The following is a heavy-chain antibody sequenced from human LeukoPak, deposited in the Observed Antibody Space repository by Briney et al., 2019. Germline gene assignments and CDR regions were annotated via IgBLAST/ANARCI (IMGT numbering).Heavy chain of an antibody. CDR3: ARVGVEYYYDSSGYDDFDY. D-gene: IGHD3-22*01. Sequence: ASVKVSCKASGYTFTSYDINWVRQATGQGLEWMGWMNPNSGNTGYAQKFQGRVTMTRNTSISTAYMELSSLRSDDTAVYYCARVGVEYYYDSSGYDDFDYWGQGTLVTVSS. J-gene: IGHJ4*02. CDR2: MNPNSGNT. V-gene: IGHV1-8*01. CDR1: GYTFTSYD.